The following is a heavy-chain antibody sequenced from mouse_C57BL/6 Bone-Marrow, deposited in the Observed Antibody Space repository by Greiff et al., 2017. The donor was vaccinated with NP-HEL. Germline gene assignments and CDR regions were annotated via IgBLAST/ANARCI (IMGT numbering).Heavy chain of an antibody. J-gene: IGHJ3*01. CDR3: ARDAGVAPFAY. V-gene: IGHV7-1*01. Sequence: EVQVVESGGGLVQSGRSLRLSCATSGFTFSDFYMEWVRQAPGKGLEWIAASRNKANDYTTEYSASVKGRFIVSRDTSQSILYLQMNALRAEDTAIYYCARDAGVAPFAYWGQGTLVTVSA. D-gene: IGHD1-1*02. CDR1: GFTFSDFY. CDR2: SRNKANDYTT.